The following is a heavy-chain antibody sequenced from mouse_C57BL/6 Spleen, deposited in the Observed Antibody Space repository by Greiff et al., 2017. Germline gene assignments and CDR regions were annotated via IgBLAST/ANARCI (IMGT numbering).Heavy chain of an antibody. Sequence: QVQLQQPGAELVRPGSSVKLSCKASGYTFTSYWMDWVKQRPGQGLEWIGNIYPSDSETHYNQKFKDKATLTVDKSSSTAYMQLSRLTSEDSAVYYCARGIYYGNYGYYFDYWGQGTTLTVSS. CDR3: ARGIYYGNYGYYFDY. J-gene: IGHJ2*01. D-gene: IGHD2-1*01. V-gene: IGHV1-61*01. CDR1: GYTFTSYW. CDR2: IYPSDSET.